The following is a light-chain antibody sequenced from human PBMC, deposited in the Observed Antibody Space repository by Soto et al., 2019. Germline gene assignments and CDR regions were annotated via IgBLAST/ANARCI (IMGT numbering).Light chain of an antibody. CDR2: GAS. Sequence: EIVLTQSPGTLSLSPGERATLSCRASQSVSSNYLAWYQQKPGQAPRPLVYGASSRATGIPDRFSGSGSGTDFTLIISRLEPEDFAVYYYQQYGFSPPYTFGQGTNLEIK. CDR1: QSVSSNY. J-gene: IGKJ2*01. CDR3: QQYGFSPPYT. V-gene: IGKV3-20*01.